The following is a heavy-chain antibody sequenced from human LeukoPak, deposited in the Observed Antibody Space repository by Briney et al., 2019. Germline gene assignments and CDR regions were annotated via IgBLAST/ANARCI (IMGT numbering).Heavy chain of an antibody. Sequence: SETLSLTCSVPDGSIRDYFWTWIRQPAGKGLEWIGYIYHSGSTYYNPSLKSRVTISVDRSKNQFSLKLSSVTAADTAVYYCALFPLEYSGKYYFDYWGQGTLVTVSS. CDR2: IYHSGST. V-gene: IGHV4-59*06. CDR3: ALFPLEYSGKYYFDY. D-gene: IGHD1-26*01. CDR1: DGSIRDYF. J-gene: IGHJ4*02.